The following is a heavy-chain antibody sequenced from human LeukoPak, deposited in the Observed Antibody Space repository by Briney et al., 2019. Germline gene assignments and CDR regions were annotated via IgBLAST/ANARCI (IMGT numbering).Heavy chain of an antibody. CDR3: AKEDYYYYYMDV. CDR2: ISSSGSTI. Sequence: GGSLRLSCAASGFTFSSYEMNWVRQAPGKGLEWVSYISSSGSTIYYEDPVKGRFTISRDNSKNTLYLQMNSLRAEDTAVYYCAKEDYYYYYMDVWGKGTTVTVSS. CDR1: GFTFSSYE. J-gene: IGHJ6*03. V-gene: IGHV3-48*03.